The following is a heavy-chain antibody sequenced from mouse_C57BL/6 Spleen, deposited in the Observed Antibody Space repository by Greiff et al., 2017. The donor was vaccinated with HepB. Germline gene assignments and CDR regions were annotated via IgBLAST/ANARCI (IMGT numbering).Heavy chain of an antibody. Sequence: EVQLQQSGAELVRPGASVKLSCTASGFNIKDDYMHWVKQRPEQGLEWIGWIDPENGDTEYASKFQGKATITADTSSNTAYLQLSSLTSEDTAVYYCTPRDTTVWGQGTLVTVSA. CDR2: IDPENGDT. V-gene: IGHV14-4*01. CDR1: GFNIKDDY. CDR3: TPRDTTV. J-gene: IGHJ3*01. D-gene: IGHD1-1*01.